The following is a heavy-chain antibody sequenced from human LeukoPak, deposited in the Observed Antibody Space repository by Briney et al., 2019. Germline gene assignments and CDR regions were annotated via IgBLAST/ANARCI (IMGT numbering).Heavy chain of an antibody. J-gene: IGHJ4*02. Sequence: SETLSLTCTVSGGSISSYYWSWIRQPPGKGLEWIGYIYYSGSTNYNPSLKSRVTISVDTSKNQLSLKLSSVTAADTAVYYCARVLSSSWYPDYFDYWGQGTLVTVSS. CDR3: ARVLSSSWYPDYFDY. CDR1: GGSISSYY. V-gene: IGHV4-59*01. D-gene: IGHD6-13*01. CDR2: IYYSGST.